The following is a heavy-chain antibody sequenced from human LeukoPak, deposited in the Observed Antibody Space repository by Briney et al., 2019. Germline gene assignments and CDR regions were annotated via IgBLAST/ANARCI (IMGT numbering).Heavy chain of an antibody. CDR2: ISYDGSSK. D-gene: IGHD5-18*01. CDR1: GFTFSTYA. J-gene: IGHJ3*02. V-gene: IGHV3-30*04. CDR3: ARARSSYGYGDAFDI. Sequence: GGSLRLSCAASGFTFSTYAMHWVRQAPGKGLEWVAVISYDGSSKYYADSVKGRFTISRDNSKNTLYLQMNSLRAEDTAVYYCARARSSYGYGDAFDIWGQGTMVTVTS.